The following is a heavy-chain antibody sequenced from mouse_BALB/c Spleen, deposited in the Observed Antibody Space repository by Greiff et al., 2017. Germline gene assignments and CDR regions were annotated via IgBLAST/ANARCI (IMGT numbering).Heavy chain of an antibody. Sequence: EVQLQHSGAELVKPGASVKLSCTASGFNIKDTYMHWVKQRPEQGLEWIGMIDPANGNTKYDPKFQGKATITADTASNTTYLQLSSLTSEDTAVYYCARWGPGFAYWGQGTLVTVSA. CDR1: GFNIKDTY. V-gene: IGHV14-3*02. CDR3: ARWGPGFAY. CDR2: IDPANGNT. J-gene: IGHJ3*01.